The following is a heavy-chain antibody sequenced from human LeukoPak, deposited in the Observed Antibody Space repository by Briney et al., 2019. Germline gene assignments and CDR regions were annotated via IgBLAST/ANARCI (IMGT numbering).Heavy chain of an antibody. Sequence: PGGSLRLSCAASGFTFSKYWMLWVRQAPGKGLESVSRINTDGTVTTYADSVKGRFTVSRDNADNTMFLQMNSVSYDDTAVYYCATKQWLAPPPDSWGQGTPVTVSS. CDR2: INTDGTVT. V-gene: IGHV3-74*01. D-gene: IGHD6-19*01. CDR3: ATKQWLAPPPDS. CDR1: GFTFSKYW. J-gene: IGHJ4*02.